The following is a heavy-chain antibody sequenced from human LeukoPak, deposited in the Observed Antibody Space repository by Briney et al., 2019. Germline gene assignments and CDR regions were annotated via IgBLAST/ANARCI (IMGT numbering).Heavy chain of an antibody. CDR3: AQLPITEYHSTGSDSNWSVT. J-gene: IGHJ5*02. CDR2: ISRNGDKT. CDR1: LLTFSQYV. V-gene: IGHV3-23*01. Sequence: PGGSLRHSFVSSLLTFSQYVISSVGQAPGMGLQWVSSISRNGDKTYYADSVKGRFTISRDNSKNTLYLQMNSLRAEDTAVYYCAQLPITEYHSTGSDSNWSVTWGQGTLVTVSS. D-gene: IGHD2-2*01.